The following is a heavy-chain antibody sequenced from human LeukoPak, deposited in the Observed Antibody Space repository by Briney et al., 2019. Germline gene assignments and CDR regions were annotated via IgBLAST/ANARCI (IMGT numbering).Heavy chain of an antibody. CDR2: IYSGGIT. D-gene: IGHD6-19*01. CDR3: RGSSGWPVSVYFDY. J-gene: IGHJ4*02. Sequence: GGSLRLSCAASGFTVSSNYMSWVRQAPGKGLEWVSFIYSGGITYYADYAKVRFIISRDNYKNTLYLQMNSLIAEDTAAFYCRGSSGWPVSVYFDYWGQGTLVTVSS. V-gene: IGHV3-66*01. CDR1: GFTVSSNY.